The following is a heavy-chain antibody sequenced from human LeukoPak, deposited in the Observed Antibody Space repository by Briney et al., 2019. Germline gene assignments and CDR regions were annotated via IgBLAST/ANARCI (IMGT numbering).Heavy chain of an antibody. V-gene: IGHV3-9*01. D-gene: IGHD1-26*01. Sequence: GGSLRLPCASSGFTFDDYAMHWVRQGPVKGLEWVSGIRWNSEDIGYAASVKGRFTISRDNAKNSLYLQMDSLKFEDTALYYCARSAGVGADRTDVFDIWGQGTRVTVSS. J-gene: IGHJ3*02. CDR1: GFTFDDYA. CDR2: IRWNSEDI. CDR3: ARSAGVGADRTDVFDI.